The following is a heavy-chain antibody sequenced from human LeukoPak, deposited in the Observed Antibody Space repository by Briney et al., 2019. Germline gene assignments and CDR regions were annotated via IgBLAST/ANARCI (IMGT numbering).Heavy chain of an antibody. CDR1: GFTFSSYA. Sequence: GGSLRLSCAASGFTFSSYAMHWVRQAPGKGLEWVVVISYDGSNKYYADSVKGRFTISRDNSKNTLYLQMNSLRAEDTAVYYCARDENPGARPIDYWGQGTLVTVSS. CDR3: ARDENPGARPIDY. CDR2: ISYDGSNK. V-gene: IGHV3-30-3*01. J-gene: IGHJ4*02. D-gene: IGHD4-17*01.